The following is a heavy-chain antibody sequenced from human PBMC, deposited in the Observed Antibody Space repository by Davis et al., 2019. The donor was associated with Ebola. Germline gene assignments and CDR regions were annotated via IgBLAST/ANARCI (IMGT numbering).Heavy chain of an antibody. J-gene: IGHJ4*02. D-gene: IGHD2-2*01. CDR1: GGSFSGYY. Sequence: PSETLSLTCAVYGGSFSGYYWSWIRQPPGKGLEWIGEINHSGSTNYNPSLKSRVTISVDTSKNQFSLKLSSVTAADTAVYYCARGQYQLLSYYFDYWGQGTLVTVSS. CDR3: ARGQYQLLSYYFDY. V-gene: IGHV4-34*01. CDR2: INHSGST.